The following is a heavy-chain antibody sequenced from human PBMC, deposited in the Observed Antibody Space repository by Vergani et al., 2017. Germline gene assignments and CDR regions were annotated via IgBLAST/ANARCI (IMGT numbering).Heavy chain of an antibody. V-gene: IGHV3-21*01. CDR3: ARDGILTGLIDY. D-gene: IGHD3-9*01. Sequence: EVQLVESGGGLVKPGGSLRLSCAASGFTFSSYSMNWVRQAPGKGLELVSSISSSSSYIYYADSVKGRFTISRDNAKNSLYLQMNSLRAEDTAVYYCARDGILTGLIDYWGQGTLVTVSS. CDR2: ISSSSSYI. J-gene: IGHJ4*02. CDR1: GFTFSSYS.